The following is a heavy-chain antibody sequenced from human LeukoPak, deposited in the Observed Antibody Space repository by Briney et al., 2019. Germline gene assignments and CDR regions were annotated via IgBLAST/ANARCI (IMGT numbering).Heavy chain of an antibody. CDR2: INPSGGST. CDR3: ARVPPAIAVFDY. V-gene: IGHV1-46*01. D-gene: IGHD6-25*01. CDR1: EYTFTSYY. Sequence: ASVKVSCKASEYTFTSYYMHWVRQAPGQGLEWMGIINPSGGSTSYAQKFQGRVTMTRDMSTSTVYMVLSSLRSEDTAVYYCARVPPAIAVFDYWGQGTLVTVSS. J-gene: IGHJ4*02.